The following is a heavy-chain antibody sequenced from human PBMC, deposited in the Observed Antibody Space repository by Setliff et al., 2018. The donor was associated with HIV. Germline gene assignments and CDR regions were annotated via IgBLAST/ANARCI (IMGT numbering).Heavy chain of an antibody. CDR3: ARERASGKPPLLNWYFDL. Sequence: GVSVKVSCKASGYTFTNFLMYWVRQAPGQRLEWMGWINADSGNTKYSQKFQGRITISRDTSASTAYMELRGLGSEDTAVYFCARERASGKPPLLNWYFDLWGRGTLVT. J-gene: IGHJ2*01. CDR2: INADSGNT. D-gene: IGHD5-12*01. V-gene: IGHV1-3*01. CDR1: GYTFTNFL.